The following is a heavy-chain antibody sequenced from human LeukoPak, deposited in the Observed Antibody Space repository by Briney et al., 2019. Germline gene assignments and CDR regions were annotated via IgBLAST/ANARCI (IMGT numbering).Heavy chain of an antibody. Sequence: AASVKLSCKASGYTFTGYYMHWVRQAPGQGLEWVGWINPNSGGTNYAQKFQGRVTMTRDTSISTAYMELSRLRSDDTAVYYCARERYYGSGSENPYYYYYYMDVWGKGTTVTVSS. CDR1: GYTFTGYY. CDR2: INPNSGGT. CDR3: ARERYYGSGSENPYYYYYYMDV. V-gene: IGHV1-2*02. J-gene: IGHJ6*03. D-gene: IGHD3-10*01.